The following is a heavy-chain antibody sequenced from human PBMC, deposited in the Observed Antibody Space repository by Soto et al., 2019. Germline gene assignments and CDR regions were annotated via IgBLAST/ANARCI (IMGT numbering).Heavy chain of an antibody. CDR1: GGSISSSNW. Sequence: PSETLSLTCAVSGGSISSSNWWSWVRQPPGKGLEWIGEIYHSGSTNYNPSLKSRVTISVDKSKNQFSLKLSSVTAADTAVYYCARDRNSSSWSPGVFDHWGQGTLVTVS. J-gene: IGHJ4*02. CDR2: IYHSGST. D-gene: IGHD6-13*01. V-gene: IGHV4-4*02. CDR3: ARDRNSSSWSPGVFDH.